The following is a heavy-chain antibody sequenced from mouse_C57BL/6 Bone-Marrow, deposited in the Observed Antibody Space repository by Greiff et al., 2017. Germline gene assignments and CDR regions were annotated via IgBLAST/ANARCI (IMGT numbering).Heavy chain of an antibody. CDR1: GYTFTNYW. CDR3: ASSCGYSSFAY. CDR2: IYPGGGYT. V-gene: IGHV1-63*01. J-gene: IGHJ3*01. Sequence: VQLQQSGAELVRPGTSVKMSCKASGYTFTNYWIGWAKQRPGHGLEWIGDIYPGGGYTTYNEKFKGKATLTADNSSSTAYMQFSSLTSEYSAIYYCASSCGYSSFAYWGQGTLVTVSA. D-gene: IGHD2-3*01.